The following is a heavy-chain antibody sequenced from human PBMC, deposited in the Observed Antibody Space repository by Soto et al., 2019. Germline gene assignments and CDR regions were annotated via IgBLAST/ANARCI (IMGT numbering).Heavy chain of an antibody. D-gene: IGHD4-17*01. CDR1: GGSISSGGYY. J-gene: IGHJ4*02. Sequence: SETLSLTCTVSGGSISSGGYYWSWIRQHPGKGLEWIGYIYYSGSTYYNPSLKSRVTISVDTSKNQFSLKLSSVTAADTAVYYCARDQYGDYYFDYWGQGTLVTVS. CDR2: IYYSGST. CDR3: ARDQYGDYYFDY. V-gene: IGHV4-31*03.